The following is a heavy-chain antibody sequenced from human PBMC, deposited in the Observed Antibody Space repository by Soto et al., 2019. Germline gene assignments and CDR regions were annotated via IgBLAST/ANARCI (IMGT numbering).Heavy chain of an antibody. CDR3: ARDGRMNSYGYHWFDP. CDR2: IYYSGST. CDR1: GGSISSGGYY. Sequence: PSETLSLTCTVSGGSISSGGYYWSWIRQHPGKGLEWIGYIYYSGSTYYNPSLKSRVTISVDTSKNQFSLELSSVTAADTAVYYCARDGRMNSYGYHWFDPWGQGTLVTVSS. D-gene: IGHD5-18*01. V-gene: IGHV4-31*03. J-gene: IGHJ5*02.